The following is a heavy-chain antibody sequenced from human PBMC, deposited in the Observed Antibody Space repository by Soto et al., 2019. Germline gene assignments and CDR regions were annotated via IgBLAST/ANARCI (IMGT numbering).Heavy chain of an antibody. Sequence: ASVKLSCKASGYTFTGYYMHWVRQAPGQGLEWMGWINPNSGGTNYAQKFQGWVTMTRDTSISTAYMELSRLRSDDTAVYYCARDFNNNGSGSYYSAQVNWFDLWGQGTLVSVSS. V-gene: IGHV1-2*04. D-gene: IGHD3-10*01. CDR1: GYTFTGYY. J-gene: IGHJ5*02. CDR2: INPNSGGT. CDR3: ARDFNNNGSGSYYSAQVNWFDL.